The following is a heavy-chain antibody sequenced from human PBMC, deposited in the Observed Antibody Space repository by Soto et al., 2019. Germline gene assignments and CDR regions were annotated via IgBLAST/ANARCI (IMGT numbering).Heavy chain of an antibody. CDR1: GFTFSSYG. CDR3: ARAGGSGSYPIDY. D-gene: IGHD3-10*01. CDR2: IWYDGSNK. J-gene: IGHJ4*02. V-gene: IGHV3-33*01. Sequence: QVQLVESGGGVFQPGRSLRLSCAASGFTFSSYGMYWVRQAPGKGLEWVAVIWYDGSNKNYADSVKGRFTISRDNSKKTLYLQMTSLRAEDTAVYHCARAGGSGSYPIDYWGQGTLVTVSS.